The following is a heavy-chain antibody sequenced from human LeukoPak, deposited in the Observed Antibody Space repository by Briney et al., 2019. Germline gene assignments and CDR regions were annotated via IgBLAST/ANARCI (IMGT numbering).Heavy chain of an antibody. CDR2: IYYSGST. D-gene: IGHD3-10*01. CDR3: ARVINSYYVDY. V-gene: IGHV4-39*07. J-gene: IGHJ4*02. Sequence: PSETLSLTCTVSGGSISSSSYYWGWIRQPPGKGLEWIGSIYYSGSTYYNPSLKSRVTISVDTSKNQFSLKLSSVTAADTAVYYCARVINSYYVDYWGQGTLVTVSS. CDR1: GGSISSSSYY.